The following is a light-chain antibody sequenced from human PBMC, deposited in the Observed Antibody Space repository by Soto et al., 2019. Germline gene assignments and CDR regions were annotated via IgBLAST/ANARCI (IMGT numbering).Light chain of an antibody. CDR3: QQFNKWPPST. CDR1: QSVSNN. CDR2: GAS. Sequence: EIVLTQSPGTLSLSPGERATLSCRASQSVSNNYLAWYQQKPGQAHRLLIHGASTRATGIPARFSGCGSGTEFTLTISSLQSEDLAVYYCQQFNKWPPSTFGQGTKVDIK. J-gene: IGKJ1*01. V-gene: IGKV3-15*01.